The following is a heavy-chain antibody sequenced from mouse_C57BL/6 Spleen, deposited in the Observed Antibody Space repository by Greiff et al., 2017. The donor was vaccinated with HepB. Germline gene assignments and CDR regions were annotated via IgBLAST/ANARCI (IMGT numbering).Heavy chain of an antibody. D-gene: IGHD3-3*01. V-gene: IGHV1-15*01. CDR1: GYTFTDYE. J-gene: IGHJ2*01. CDR3: TRGKERDRNYFDY. CDR2: IDPETGGT. Sequence: VQLQQSGAELVRPGASVTLSCKASGYTFTDYEMHWVKQTPVHGLEWIGAIDPETGGTAYNQKFKGEAILTADKSSSTAYMELRSLTSEDSAVYYCTRGKERDRNYFDYWGQGTTLTVSS.